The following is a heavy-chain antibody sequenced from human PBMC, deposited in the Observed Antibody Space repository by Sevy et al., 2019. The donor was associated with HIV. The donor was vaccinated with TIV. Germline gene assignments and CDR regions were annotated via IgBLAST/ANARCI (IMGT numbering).Heavy chain of an antibody. D-gene: IGHD1-26*01. Sequence: SQTLSLTCTVSGGSISSYYWSWIRQTAGKGLEWIGRIYISGSTEYNPSLKSRVTMSVDTSKNQFSLKLSSVTAADTAVYYCAREVGATLSWFDPWGQGTLVTVSS. J-gene: IGHJ5*02. CDR3: AREVGATLSWFDP. CDR1: GGSISSYY. V-gene: IGHV4-4*07. CDR2: IYISGST.